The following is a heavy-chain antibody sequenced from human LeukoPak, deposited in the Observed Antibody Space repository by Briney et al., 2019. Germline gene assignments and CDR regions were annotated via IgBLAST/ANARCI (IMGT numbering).Heavy chain of an antibody. V-gene: IGHV3-21*01. D-gene: IGHD6-25*01. CDR1: GFTFSTYT. CDR3: ARAGRLPHPQYYFDS. Sequence: PGGSLRLSCVDSGFTFSTYTMNWVRQAPARGLEWVSSITGSSSSKYYADSVKGRFTISRDNAKNSLFLQLNSLRAEDTAVYYCARAGRLPHPQYYFDSWGQGTLVTVSS. J-gene: IGHJ4*02. CDR2: ITGSSSSK.